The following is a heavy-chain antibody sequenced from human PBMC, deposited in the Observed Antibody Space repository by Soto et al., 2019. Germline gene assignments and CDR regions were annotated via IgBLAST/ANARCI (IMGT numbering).Heavy chain of an antibody. CDR1: GFTFSSYW. V-gene: IGHV3-74*01. J-gene: IGHJ4*02. CDR2: INSDGSST. Sequence: EVHLVEFGGGLAQPGGSLRLSCAASGFTFSSYWMYWVRQAPGEGLVWVSRINSDGSSTTYADSVKGRFTVSRDNAKDTLYLHMNSLRVEDTAVYYCARDGGYFAYWGQGILVTVSS. CDR3: ARDGGYFAY. D-gene: IGHD3-10*01.